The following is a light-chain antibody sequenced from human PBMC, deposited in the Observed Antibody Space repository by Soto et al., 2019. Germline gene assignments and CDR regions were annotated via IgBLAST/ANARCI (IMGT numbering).Light chain of an antibody. CDR2: NAS. CDR1: QSVRTY. J-gene: IGKJ2*01. V-gene: IGKV3-11*01. CDR3: HQYGNWPRT. Sequence: EIVLTQSPDTLSLFPGERATLSCRASQSVRTYLAWYQQKPGQAPRLLISNASNRATGIPARFSGSGSGTDFTLTISSIEAEDFAIYYCHQYGNWPRTFGQGTKVDIK.